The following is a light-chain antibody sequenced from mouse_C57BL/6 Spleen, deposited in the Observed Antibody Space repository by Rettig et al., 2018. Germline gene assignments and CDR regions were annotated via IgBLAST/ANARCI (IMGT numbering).Light chain of an antibody. CDR2: WAS. CDR1: QDVGTA. J-gene: IGKJ4*01. Sequence: DIVMTQSHKFMSTSVGDRDSITCKASQDVGTAVAWYQQKPGQSPKLLIYWASTRHTGVPDRFTGSGSGTDFSLTISNVLSEDLADYFCQQYSNYPFTFGSGTKLEIK. CDR3: QQYSNYPFT. V-gene: IGKV6-23*01.